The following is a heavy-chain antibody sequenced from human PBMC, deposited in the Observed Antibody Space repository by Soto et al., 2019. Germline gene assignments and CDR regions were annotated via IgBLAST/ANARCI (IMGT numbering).Heavy chain of an antibody. V-gene: IGHV1-46*01. D-gene: IGHD3-22*01. Sequence: ASVKVSCKASGYTFTSYYMHWVRQAPGQGLQWMGMIKPRGGSTIYSQKFQGRVTMTRDTSTSTVYMELSSLRSVDTAVYYCARVLGGYSGPFDYWGQGTLVTVSS. J-gene: IGHJ4*02. CDR2: IKPRGGST. CDR3: ARVLGGYSGPFDY. CDR1: GYTFTSYY.